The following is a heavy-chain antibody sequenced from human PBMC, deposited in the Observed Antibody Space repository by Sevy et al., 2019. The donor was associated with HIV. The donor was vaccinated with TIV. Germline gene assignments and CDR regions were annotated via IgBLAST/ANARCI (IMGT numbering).Heavy chain of an antibody. D-gene: IGHD1-1*01. Sequence: ASVKVSCNVPRYTLSEVSMHWVRQAPGKGLEWMGGFVPEDGEIVFAQKFQGRVTVVADTLTDTAYLGVTNLRSEDTATYFCVIGDTPRLTGSGTRLKDQSLNYFEFWGQGTLVTVSS. V-gene: IGHV1-24*01. CDR3: VIGDTPRLTGSGTRLKDQSLNYFEF. CDR2: FVPEDGEI. J-gene: IGHJ4*02. CDR1: RYTLSEVS.